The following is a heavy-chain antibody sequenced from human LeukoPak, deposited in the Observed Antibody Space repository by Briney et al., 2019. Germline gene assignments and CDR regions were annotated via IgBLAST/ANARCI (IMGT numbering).Heavy chain of an antibody. CDR1: GYTFTSYA. Sequence: ASVKVSCKASGYTFTSYAMNWVRQAPGQGLEWMGWINTNTGNPTYAQGFTRRFVFSLDTSVSTAYLQISSLKAEDTAVYYCAGGYCSSTSCYTGGFDPWGQGTLVTVSS. CDR3: AGGYCSSTSCYTGGFDP. D-gene: IGHD2-2*02. J-gene: IGHJ5*02. V-gene: IGHV7-4-1*02. CDR2: INTNTGNP.